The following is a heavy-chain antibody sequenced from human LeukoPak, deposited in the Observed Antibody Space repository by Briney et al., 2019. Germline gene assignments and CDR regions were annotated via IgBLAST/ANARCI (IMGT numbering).Heavy chain of an antibody. CDR3: ARLLYGDSRFRSTEYFQH. Sequence: ASVKVSCKASGYTFTSYYMHWVRQAPGQGLEWMGIINPSGGSTSYAQKFQGRVTMTRDTSTSTVYVELSSLRSEDTAAYYCARLLYGDSRFRSTEYFQHWGQGTLVTVSS. J-gene: IGHJ1*01. CDR1: GYTFTSYY. D-gene: IGHD4-17*01. CDR2: INPSGGST. V-gene: IGHV1-46*01.